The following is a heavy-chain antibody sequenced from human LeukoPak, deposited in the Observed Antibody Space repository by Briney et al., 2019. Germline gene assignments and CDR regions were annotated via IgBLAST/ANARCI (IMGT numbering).Heavy chain of an antibody. CDR3: TRMTTGHDY. CDR2: INHSGYT. Sequence: TETLSLTCAVSGVSFNDYYWSWVRQTPGKGLEWIGEINHSGYTNDSPSLKSRVTLSIDTSRKQFSLNLRSVTVADSGIYYCTRMTTGHDYWGQGTLVTVSS. V-gene: IGHV4-34*01. J-gene: IGHJ4*02. D-gene: IGHD4-17*01. CDR1: GVSFNDYY.